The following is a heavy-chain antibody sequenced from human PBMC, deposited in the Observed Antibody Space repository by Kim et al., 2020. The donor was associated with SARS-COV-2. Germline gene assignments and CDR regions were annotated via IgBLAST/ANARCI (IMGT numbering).Heavy chain of an antibody. V-gene: IGHV4-59*01. CDR2: ISYSGST. CDR3: ARDLMVAGTYAFDT. Sequence: SETLSLTCTVSGGSISSYYWSWIRQPPGKGLEWIGYISYSGSTNYNPSLKSRVTISVDTSKNQFSLKLSSVTAADTAVYYCARDLMVAGTYAFDTWGQGTMVTVSS. CDR1: GGSISSYY. D-gene: IGHD2-15*01. J-gene: IGHJ3*02.